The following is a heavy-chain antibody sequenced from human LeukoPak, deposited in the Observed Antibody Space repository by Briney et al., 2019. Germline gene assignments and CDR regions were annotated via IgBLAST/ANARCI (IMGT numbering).Heavy chain of an antibody. CDR1: GFTFSSYS. J-gene: IGHJ5*02. Sequence: GGSLRLSCAASGFTFSSYSMNWVRQAPGKGLEWVSSISSSSGYIYYADSVKGRFTISRDNAKNPLYLQMNSLRAEDTAMYYCARDGWFGDYNWFDPWGQGTLVTVSS. CDR2: ISSSSGYI. CDR3: ARDGWFGDYNWFDP. D-gene: IGHD3-10*01. V-gene: IGHV3-21*01.